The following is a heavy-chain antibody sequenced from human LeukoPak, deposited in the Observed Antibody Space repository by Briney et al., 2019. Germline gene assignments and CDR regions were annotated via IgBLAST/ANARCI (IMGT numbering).Heavy chain of an antibody. V-gene: IGHV1-24*01. D-gene: IGHD2-2*01. J-gene: IGHJ4*02. CDR3: ATDYCSSTSCYLQAFDY. Sequence: GASVKVSCKVSGYTLTELSMHWVRQAPGKGLEWMGGFDPEDGETIYAQKFQGRVTMTEDTSTDTAYMELSSLRSEDTAVYYCATDYCSSTSCYLQAFDYWGQGTLVTVSS. CDR1: GYTLTELS. CDR2: FDPEDGET.